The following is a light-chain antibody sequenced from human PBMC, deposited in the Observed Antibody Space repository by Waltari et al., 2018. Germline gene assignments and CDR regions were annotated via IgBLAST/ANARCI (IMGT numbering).Light chain of an antibody. Sequence: QSALTQPASVSGSPGQSITISCTGTSSDVGTYNHFSWYQQHPGKAPKLMIFDVSNRPSGVSNRFSASKSGNTDSLTISGLQAEDEADYYCSSYTGSNTYVFGSGTKVTVL. V-gene: IGLV2-14*03. CDR3: SSYTGSNTYV. CDR2: DVS. CDR1: SSDVGTYNH. J-gene: IGLJ1*01.